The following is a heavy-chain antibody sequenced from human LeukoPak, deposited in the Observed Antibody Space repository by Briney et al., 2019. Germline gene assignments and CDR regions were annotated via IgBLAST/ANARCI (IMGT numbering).Heavy chain of an antibody. D-gene: IGHD5-12*01. V-gene: IGHV3-23*01. CDR2: ITAGGGST. CDR3: AKVSYSGYEPTYYYYYYGMDV. J-gene: IGHJ6*02. CDR1: GFTFSTYA. Sequence: GGSLRLSCAASGFTFSTYAMTWVRQAPGKGLEWVSAITAGGGSTYYADSVKGRFTISRANSKNTLYLQMNSLRAEDTAVYYCAKVSYSGYEPTYYYYYYGMDVWGRGTTVTVSS.